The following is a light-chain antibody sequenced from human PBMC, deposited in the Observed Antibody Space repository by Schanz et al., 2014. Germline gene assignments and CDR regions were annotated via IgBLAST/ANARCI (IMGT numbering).Light chain of an antibody. CDR2: KAS. J-gene: IGKJ1*01. Sequence: DIQMTQSPSTLSASVGDRVTITCRASQSISSWLAWYQQKPGKAPKLLIYKASSLESGVPARFSGSGSGTDFTLTISSLQPDDIATYYCQQYTNYSPTFGQGTKVEI. CDR3: QQYTNYSPT. CDR1: QSISSW. V-gene: IGKV1-5*03.